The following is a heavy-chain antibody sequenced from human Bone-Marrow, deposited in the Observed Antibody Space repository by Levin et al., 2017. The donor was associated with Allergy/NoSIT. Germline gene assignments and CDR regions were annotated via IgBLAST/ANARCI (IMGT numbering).Heavy chain of an antibody. CDR1: GGSISGSY. V-gene: IGHV4-59*01. J-gene: IGHJ4*02. CDR3: AKVGRTVTDLEY. CDR2: IFYSGST. Sequence: SETLSLTCRISGGSISGSYWNWIRQPPGKGLEGIGNIFYSGSTNYKQSLKSQVTSSLDASKKQFSLRLSSVTAADTAVYFCAKVGRTVTDLEYWGQGTLVTVSS. D-gene: IGHD4-17*01.